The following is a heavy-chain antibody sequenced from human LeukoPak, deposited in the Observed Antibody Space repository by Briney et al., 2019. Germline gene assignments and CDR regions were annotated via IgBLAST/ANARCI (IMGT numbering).Heavy chain of an antibody. J-gene: IGHJ4*02. CDR2: ISTGGSPT. CDR3: AKDEYGAPVDYFDY. V-gene: IGHV3-23*01. D-gene: IGHD4-17*01. Sequence: GGSLRLSCAASGFTFSSYAMSWVRQAPGKGLEWVSSISTGGSPTLYSDSVRGRFTISRDNSKNTLYLQMNSLRAEDTAIYYCAKDEYGAPVDYFDYWGQGTLVTVSS. CDR1: GFTFSSYA.